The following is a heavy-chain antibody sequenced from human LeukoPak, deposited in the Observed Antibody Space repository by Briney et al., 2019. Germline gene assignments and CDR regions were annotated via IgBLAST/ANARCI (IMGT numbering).Heavy chain of an antibody. CDR1: GFAFSNYA. Sequence: GGSLRLSCAASGFAFSNYAMCWVRQAPGKGLVWVSRISSDGSSITYADSVKGRFTISRDIAKNTLYLQMNSLRAEDTAVYYCARAQMGAPTDYWGQGTLVTVSS. V-gene: IGHV3-74*03. CDR2: ISSDGSSI. CDR3: ARAQMGAPTDY. D-gene: IGHD1-26*01. J-gene: IGHJ4*02.